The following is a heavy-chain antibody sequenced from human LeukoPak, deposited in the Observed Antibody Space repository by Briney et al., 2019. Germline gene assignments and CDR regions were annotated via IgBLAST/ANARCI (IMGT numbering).Heavy chain of an antibody. Sequence: SETLSLTCTVSGYSISNGYYWGWIRQPPGKGLKWIGSIYHSGSIYYNPSLKSRVTISVDTSKNQLSLKLSSVTAADTAVYYCASAYYYDSSGYDYWGQGTLVTVSS. V-gene: IGHV4-38-2*02. J-gene: IGHJ4*02. CDR1: GYSISNGYY. CDR3: ASAYYYDSSGYDY. CDR2: IYHSGSI. D-gene: IGHD3-22*01.